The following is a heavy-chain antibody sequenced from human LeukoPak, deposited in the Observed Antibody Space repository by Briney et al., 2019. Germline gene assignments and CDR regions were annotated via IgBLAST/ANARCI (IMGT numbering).Heavy chain of an antibody. J-gene: IGHJ4*02. CDR3: ARGSPTDY. CDR1: GFTFSSYA. CDR2: IYSGGST. V-gene: IGHV3-66*02. Sequence: GGSLRLSCAASGFTFSSYAMSWVRQAPGKGLEWVSVIYSGGSTYYADSVKGRFTISRDNSKNTLYLQMNSLRAEDTAVYYCARGSPTDYWGQGTLVTVSS.